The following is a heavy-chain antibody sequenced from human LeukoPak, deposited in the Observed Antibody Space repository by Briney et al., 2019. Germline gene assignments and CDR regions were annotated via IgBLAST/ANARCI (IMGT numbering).Heavy chain of an antibody. V-gene: IGHV3-66*04. CDR3: ARRPRSTVNVYYYYGLDV. J-gene: IGHJ6*02. Sequence: QSGGSLRLSCEASGFSVSDTYLTWVRQAPGKGPEWVSVIYSDGTTYYADSVKGRFTISRDDSGNTLYLQMNSLRVEDTAMYYCARRPRSTVNVYYYYGLDVWGQGTTVTVSS. D-gene: IGHD4-17*01. CDR1: GFSVSDTY. CDR2: IYSDGTT.